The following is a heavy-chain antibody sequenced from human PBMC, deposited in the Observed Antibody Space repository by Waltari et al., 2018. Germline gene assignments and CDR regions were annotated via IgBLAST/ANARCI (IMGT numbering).Heavy chain of an antibody. V-gene: IGHV3-48*01. J-gene: IGHJ3*02. Sequence: EVQLVESGGGMVQPGESLRLSCAASGFTFSTYNMNWVRQAPGKGIGWVSYISSSTTTYSADYVKGRFTISRDNAKNSLYLQMNSLRAEDTALYYCARGRDGYIQDVFDIWGQGTMVSVSS. CDR2: ISSSTTT. D-gene: IGHD5-12*01. CDR1: GFTFSTYN. CDR3: ARGRDGYIQDVFDI.